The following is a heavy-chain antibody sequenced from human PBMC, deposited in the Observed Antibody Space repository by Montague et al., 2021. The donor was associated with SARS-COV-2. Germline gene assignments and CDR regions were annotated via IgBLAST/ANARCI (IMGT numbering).Heavy chain of an antibody. CDR2: IYYSGST. J-gene: IGHJ4*02. Sequence: SETLSLTCTVSGGSISSYNWSWIRQPPGKGLEWIGYIYYSGSTNYNPSLKSRVTISVDTSKNQFSQKLSSVTAADTAVYYCARRALGYCSGGSCYSGFDYWGQGTLVTVSS. D-gene: IGHD2-15*01. CDR1: GGSISSYN. V-gene: IGHV4-59*08. CDR3: ARRALGYCSGGSCYSGFDY.